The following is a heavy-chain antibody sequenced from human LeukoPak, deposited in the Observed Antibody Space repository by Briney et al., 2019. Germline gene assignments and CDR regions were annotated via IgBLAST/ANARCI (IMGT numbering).Heavy chain of an antibody. CDR3: ARGPSSYYDSSGYSGRYYFDY. Sequence: KPSETLSLTCAVYGGSFSGYYWSWIRQPPGKGLEWIGEINHSGSTNYNPSLKSRVTISVDTSKNQFSLKLSSVTAADTAVYYCARGPSSYYDSSGYSGRYYFDYWGQGTLVTVSS. CDR2: INHSGST. J-gene: IGHJ4*02. D-gene: IGHD3-22*01. V-gene: IGHV4-34*01. CDR1: GGSFSGYY.